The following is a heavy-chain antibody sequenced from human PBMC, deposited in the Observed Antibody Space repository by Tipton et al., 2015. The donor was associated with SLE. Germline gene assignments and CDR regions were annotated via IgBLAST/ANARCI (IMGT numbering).Heavy chain of an antibody. CDR2: FYYSGST. J-gene: IGHJ4*02. V-gene: IGHV4-59*11. Sequence: TLSLTCSVSGGSISSHYWSWIRQPPGKGLEWIGYFYYSGSTNYNPSLKSRVTISVDTSKNQFSLKLSSVTAADTAVYYCARFRYCSGGSCYYFDYWGQGTLVTVSS. CDR3: ARFRYCSGGSCYYFDY. CDR1: GGSISSHY. D-gene: IGHD2-15*01.